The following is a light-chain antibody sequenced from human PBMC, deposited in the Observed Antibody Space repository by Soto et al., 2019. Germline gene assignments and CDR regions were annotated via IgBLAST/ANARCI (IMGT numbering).Light chain of an antibody. Sequence: EIVLTQSPATLSLSPGERATLSCRASQSVSSYLAWYQQKPGQAPRLLIYDASNRATGIPARFSGSGSGTDVPLTISSLEPEAFAVYYCQQRSNWPGFGGGTKVEIK. CDR2: DAS. CDR3: QQRSNWPG. CDR1: QSVSSY. V-gene: IGKV3-11*01. J-gene: IGKJ4*02.